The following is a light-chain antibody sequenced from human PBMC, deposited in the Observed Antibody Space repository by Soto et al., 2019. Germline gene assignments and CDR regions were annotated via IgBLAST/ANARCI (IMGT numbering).Light chain of an antibody. V-gene: IGLV3-21*02. J-gene: IGLJ1*01. CDR2: DDS. Sequence: SSELTQPPSVSVAPGQTARITCRGNNIGSKSVHWYQQKPGQAPVLVVYDDSDRPSGIPERYSGSNSGNTATLTISRVEAGDEADYYCQLWDSSSDDFYVYETGTKGTVL. CDR1: NIGSKS. CDR3: QLWDSSSDDFYV.